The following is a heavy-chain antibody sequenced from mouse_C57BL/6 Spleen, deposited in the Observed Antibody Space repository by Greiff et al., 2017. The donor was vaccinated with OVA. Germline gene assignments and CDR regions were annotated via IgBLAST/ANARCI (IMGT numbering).Heavy chain of an antibody. J-gene: IGHJ2*01. Sequence: QVHVKQSGPGLVQPSQSLSITCTVSGFSLTSYGVHWVRQSPGKGLEWLGVIWRGGSTDYNAAFMSRLSITKDNSKSQVFFKMNSLQADDTAIYYCAKPHYYGSSYYFDYWGQGTTLTVSS. D-gene: IGHD1-1*01. CDR2: IWRGGST. V-gene: IGHV2-5*01. CDR1: GFSLTSYG. CDR3: AKPHYYGSSYYFDY.